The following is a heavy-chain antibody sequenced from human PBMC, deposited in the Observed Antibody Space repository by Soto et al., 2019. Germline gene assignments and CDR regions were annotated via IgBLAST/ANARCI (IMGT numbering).Heavy chain of an antibody. CDR2: INHSGST. Sequence: SVTMSVTCAVSGGYFIGYDWTWISQPPGTGLEWIGEINHSGSTNYNPSLKSRVTISVDTSKNQFSLKLTSVTAADTAVYYCARDKITGLFDYWGQGTLVTVSS. CDR1: GGYFIGYD. V-gene: IGHV4-34*01. J-gene: IGHJ4*02. D-gene: IGHD2-8*02. CDR3: ARDKITGLFDY.